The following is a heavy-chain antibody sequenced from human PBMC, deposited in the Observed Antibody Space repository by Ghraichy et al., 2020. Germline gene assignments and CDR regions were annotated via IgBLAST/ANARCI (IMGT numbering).Heavy chain of an antibody. D-gene: IGHD1-1*01. Sequence: GGSLRLSCAASGFTFDDYTMHWVRQAPGKGLEWVSLITWGGTVTSYADSVKGRFTVSRDNNRNSLYLQMNTLRAEDTVLYFCAKDSGKSFYYMDVWGKGTTVTV. CDR3: AKDSGKSFYYMDV. CDR1: GFTFDDYT. V-gene: IGHV3-43*01. J-gene: IGHJ6*03. CDR2: ITWGGTVT.